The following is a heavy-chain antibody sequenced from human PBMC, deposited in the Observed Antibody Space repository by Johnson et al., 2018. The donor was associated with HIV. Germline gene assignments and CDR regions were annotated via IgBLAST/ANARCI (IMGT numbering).Heavy chain of an antibody. CDR1: GFTFDDYA. Sequence: VQLVESGGGLVQPGRSLRLSCAASGFTFDDYAMHWVRQAPGKGLEWVAGISWNSGNIGYADSVRGRFTIARDNSKDTLYLQMDSLRGDDSALYFCARGRKDIEAADGLDNDAFDVWGRGTLVTVSS. CDR3: ARGRKDIEAADGLDNDAFDV. V-gene: IGHV3-9*01. J-gene: IGHJ3*01. CDR2: ISWNSGNI. D-gene: IGHD5-12*01.